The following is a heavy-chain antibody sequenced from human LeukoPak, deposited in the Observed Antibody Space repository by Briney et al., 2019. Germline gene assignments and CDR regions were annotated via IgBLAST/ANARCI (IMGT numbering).Heavy chain of an antibody. CDR1: GFTFSSYW. V-gene: IGHV3-74*01. CDR2: INSDGSST. CDR3: ALIAAAGTDDHYYYMDV. D-gene: IGHD6-13*01. Sequence: PGGSLRLSCAASGFTFSSYWMHWVRQAPGKGLVWVSRINSDGSSTSYADSVKGRFTISRDNAKNTLYLQMNSLRAEDTAVYYCALIAAAGTDDHYYYMDVWGKGTTVTISS. J-gene: IGHJ6*03.